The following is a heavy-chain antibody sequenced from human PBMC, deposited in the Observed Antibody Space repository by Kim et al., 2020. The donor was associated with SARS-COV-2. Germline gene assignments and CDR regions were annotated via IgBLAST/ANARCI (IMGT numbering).Heavy chain of an antibody. J-gene: IGHJ4*02. CDR2: INTNTGNP. CDR1: GYIFTSYA. D-gene: IGHD6-19*01. Sequence: ASVKVSCKASGYIFTSYAMNWVRQAPGQGLEWMGWINTNTGNPTYARGFTGRFVFSLDTSVDTAYLQISSLKSEDTAVYYCAGGGPSIAVAGAFDYWGQGTLVTVSS. V-gene: IGHV7-4-1*02. CDR3: AGGGPSIAVAGAFDY.